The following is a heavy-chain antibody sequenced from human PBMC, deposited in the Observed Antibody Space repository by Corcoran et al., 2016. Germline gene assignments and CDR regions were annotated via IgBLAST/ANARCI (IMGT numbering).Heavy chain of an antibody. V-gene: IGHV4-34*01. CDR3: ARGSLWLRYFDY. Sequence: QVQLQQWGAGLLKPSETLSLTCAVYGGSFSGYYWSWIRQPPGKGLEWIGEINHSGSTNYNPSLKSRVTISVDTSKNQFSLKLSSVTAADTAVYDCARGSLWLRYFDYWGQGTLVTVSS. D-gene: IGHD5-18*01. CDR1: GGSFSGYY. J-gene: IGHJ4*02. CDR2: INHSGST.